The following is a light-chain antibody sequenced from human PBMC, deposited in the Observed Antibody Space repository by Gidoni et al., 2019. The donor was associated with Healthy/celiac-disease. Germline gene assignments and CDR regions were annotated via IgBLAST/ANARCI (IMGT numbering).Light chain of an antibody. J-gene: IGKJ4*01. CDR1: QSISSY. Sequence: EIVLTQTPATLSLPPEVRATLLCRASQSISSYLAWYQQKPGQAPRLLIYDASHSATGIPARFSGSGSGTDFTLTISSLEPEDFAIYYCQQSSNWPLSFGAXTKVEIK. CDR3: QQSSNWPLS. V-gene: IGKV3-11*01. CDR2: DAS.